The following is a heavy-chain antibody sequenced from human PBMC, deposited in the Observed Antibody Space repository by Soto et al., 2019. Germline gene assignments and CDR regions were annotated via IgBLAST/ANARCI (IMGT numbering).Heavy chain of an antibody. D-gene: IGHD4-4*01. V-gene: IGHV4-30-4*01. Sequence: SETLSLTCTVSGGSISSGDYYWSWIRQPPGKGLEWIGYIYYSGSTYYNPSLKSRVTISVDTSKNQFSLKLSSVTAVDTAVYYCARVTKYSNYVGYWGQGTLVTVSS. CDR2: IYYSGST. J-gene: IGHJ4*02. CDR3: ARVTKYSNYVGY. CDR1: GGSISSGDYY.